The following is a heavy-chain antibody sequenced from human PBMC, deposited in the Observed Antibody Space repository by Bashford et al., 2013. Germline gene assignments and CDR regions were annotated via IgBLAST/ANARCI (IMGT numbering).Heavy chain of an antibody. CDR3: ASFFSGSYYFDY. Sequence: SVKVSCKASGGTFSSYAISWVRQAPGQGLEWMGGIIPIFGTANYAQKFQGRVTITADKSTSTAYMELSSLRSEDTAVYYCASFFSGSYYFDYWGQGTLVTVSS. CDR2: IIPIFGTA. V-gene: IGHV1-69*06. J-gene: IGHJ4*02. D-gene: IGHD1-26*01. CDR1: GGTFSSYA.